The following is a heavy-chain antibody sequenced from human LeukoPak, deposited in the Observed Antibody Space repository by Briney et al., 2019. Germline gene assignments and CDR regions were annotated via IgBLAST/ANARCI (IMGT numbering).Heavy chain of an antibody. CDR3: ARGVRYSSGWYY. CDR2: INQSGST. D-gene: IGHD6-19*01. Sequence: SETLPLTCAVYGGSFSGYYWSWIRQPPGKGLEWIGEINQSGSTNNNPSLKRRVTISVDTSKNQFSLKLSSVTAADTAVYYCARGVRYSSGWYYWGQGALFSASS. CDR1: GGSFSGYY. J-gene: IGHJ4*02. V-gene: IGHV4-34*01.